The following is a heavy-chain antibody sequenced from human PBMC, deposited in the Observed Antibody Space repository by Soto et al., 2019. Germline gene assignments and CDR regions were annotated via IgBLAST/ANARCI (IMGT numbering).Heavy chain of an antibody. CDR3: ARSWFEAAPVSGSLDP. Sequence: GASVKVSCKASGYTFTGYYMHWVRQAPGQGLEWMGWINPNSGGTNYAQKFQGRVTMTRDTSISTAYMELSRLRSDDTAVYYCARSWFEAAPVSGSLDPWGQGTLVTVSS. CDR1: GYTFTGYY. D-gene: IGHD3-10*01. V-gene: IGHV1-2*02. CDR2: INPNSGGT. J-gene: IGHJ5*02.